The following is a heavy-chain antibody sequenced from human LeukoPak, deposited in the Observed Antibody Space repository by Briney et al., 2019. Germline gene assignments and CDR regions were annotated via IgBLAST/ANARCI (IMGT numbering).Heavy chain of an antibody. J-gene: IGHJ3*01. Sequence: PSETLSLTCAFYGGSFRGYYWSWIPQVPGKGRECLVEINQSGRTNYNPSLKSRVTISVDPSKNQISLNLSFVTATDTAVYYCARGWFGFWHNSYLDDNAFDVWGPGTMVTVSS. V-gene: IGHV4-34*01. CDR3: ARGWFGFWHNSYLDDNAFDV. CDR1: GGSFRGYY. CDR2: INQSGRT. D-gene: IGHD3-10*01.